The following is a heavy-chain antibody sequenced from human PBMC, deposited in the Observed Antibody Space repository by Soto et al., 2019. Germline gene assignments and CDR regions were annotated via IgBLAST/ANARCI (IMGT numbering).Heavy chain of an antibody. D-gene: IGHD3-22*01. J-gene: IGHJ6*02. Sequence: VQLVQSGAEVKKPGSSVKVSCKASGGTFSSYAISWVRQAPGQGLEWMGGIIPIFGTANYAQKFQGRVTITADESTSTAYMELSSLRSEDTAVYYCARWRDSSGYYHGFYYYYGMDVWGQGTTVTVSS. V-gene: IGHV1-69*01. CDR1: GGTFSSYA. CDR3: ARWRDSSGYYHGFYYYYGMDV. CDR2: IIPIFGTA.